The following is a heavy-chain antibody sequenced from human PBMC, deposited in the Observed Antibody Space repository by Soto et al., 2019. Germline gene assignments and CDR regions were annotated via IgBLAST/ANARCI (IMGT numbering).Heavy chain of an antibody. V-gene: IGHV1-69*06. D-gene: IGHD2-2*01. CDR1: GGTFSSYA. CDR3: ARSQGSSTSLEIYYYYYYGMDV. CDR2: IIPISDTT. J-gene: IGHJ6*02. Sequence: QVQLVQSGAEVKKPGSSVKVSCKASGGTFSSYAISWVRQAPGQGLEWMGGIIPISDTTNYAQKFQGRVTITADKSTSPAYMELSSLRSEDTAVYYCARSQGSSTSLEIYYYYYYGMDVWGQGTRVTVSS.